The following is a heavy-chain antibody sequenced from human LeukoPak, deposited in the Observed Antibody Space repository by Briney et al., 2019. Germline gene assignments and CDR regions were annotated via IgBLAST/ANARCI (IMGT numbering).Heavy chain of an antibody. D-gene: IGHD1-20*01. J-gene: IGHJ4*02. V-gene: IGHV1-69*13. CDR2: IIPIFGTA. CDR1: GGTFSSYA. CDR3: ARDAPPLTGTTVY. Sequence: SVKVSCKASGGTFSSYAISWVRQAPGQGLEWMGGIIPIFGTANYAQKFQGRVTITADESTSTAYMELSSLRSEDTAVYYCARDAPPLTGTTVYRGQGTLVTVSS.